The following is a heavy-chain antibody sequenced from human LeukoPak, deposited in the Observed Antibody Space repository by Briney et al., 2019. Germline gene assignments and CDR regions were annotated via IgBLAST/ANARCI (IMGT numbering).Heavy chain of an antibody. Sequence: GGSLRLSCAASGFTFSSYAMTWVRQAPGKGLEWVSGISGSGGSTYYADSLKGRFIISRDNSEKKLYLQMNSLRAEDTAVYYCAELGITMIGGVWGKGTTVTISS. CDR1: GFTFSSYA. J-gene: IGHJ6*04. V-gene: IGHV3-23*01. D-gene: IGHD3-10*02. CDR3: AELGITMIGGV. CDR2: ISGSGGST.